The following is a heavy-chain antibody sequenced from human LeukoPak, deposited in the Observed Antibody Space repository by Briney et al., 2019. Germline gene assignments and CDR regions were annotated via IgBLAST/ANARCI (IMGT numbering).Heavy chain of an antibody. V-gene: IGHV3-23*01. Sequence: GGSLRLSCAASGFIFSNYAMSWVRQAPGKGLEWVSAISGSGGSTYYADSVKGRFTISRDNSKNTLYLQMNSLRAEDTAVYYCAKDSRIAVAGTLGAFDIWGQGTMVTVSS. CDR2: ISGSGGST. CDR1: GFIFSNYA. J-gene: IGHJ3*02. CDR3: AKDSRIAVAGTLGAFDI. D-gene: IGHD6-19*01.